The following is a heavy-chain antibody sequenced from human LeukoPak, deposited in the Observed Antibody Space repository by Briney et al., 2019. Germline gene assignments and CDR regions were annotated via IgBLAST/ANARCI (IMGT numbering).Heavy chain of an antibody. CDR1: GFTFCSYA. CDR3: AKCLGESCYSSLDN. Sequence: PGGSLRLSCAASGFTFCSYAMSWVRQAPGKGLEWVSAISGSGGSTYHADSVKGRFTISRDNYKNTLSLQMNSLRAEDTAVYYCAKCLGESCYSSLDNWGQGTLVTVSS. J-gene: IGHJ4*02. V-gene: IGHV3-23*01. D-gene: IGHD2-15*01. CDR2: ISGSGGST.